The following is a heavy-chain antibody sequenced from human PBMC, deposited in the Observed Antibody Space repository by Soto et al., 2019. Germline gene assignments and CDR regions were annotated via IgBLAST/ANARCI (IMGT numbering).Heavy chain of an antibody. V-gene: IGHV3-21*01. D-gene: IGHD2-2*01. Sequence: GSLILSCAASGCTFSSYSMNWVRPAPGKGLEWVSSISSSSSYIYYADSVKGRFTISRDNAKNSLYPQMNSLRAEDTAVYYCASISADIVVVPAAMAFYYGMDVWGQGTTVTVS. CDR1: GCTFSSYS. J-gene: IGHJ6*02. CDR2: ISSSSSYI. CDR3: ASISADIVVVPAAMAFYYGMDV.